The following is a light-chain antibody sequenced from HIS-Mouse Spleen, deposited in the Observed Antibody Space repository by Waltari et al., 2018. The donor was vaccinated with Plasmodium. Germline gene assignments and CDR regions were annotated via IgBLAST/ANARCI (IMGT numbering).Light chain of an antibody. CDR1: SSNIGSNT. V-gene: IGLV1-44*01. J-gene: IGLJ3*02. CDR3: AAWDDSLNGWV. Sequence: HSVLTQPPSASGTPGQRVTISCSGSSSNIGSNTVNWYQQPPGTAPKLLIYSNNQRPSGVPDRFSGSKSGTSASLAISGLQSEDEADYYCAAWDDSLNGWVFGGGTKLTVL. CDR2: SNN.